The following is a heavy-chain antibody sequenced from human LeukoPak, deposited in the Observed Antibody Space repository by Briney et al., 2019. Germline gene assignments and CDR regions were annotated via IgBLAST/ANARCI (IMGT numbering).Heavy chain of an antibody. Sequence: GGSLRLSCAASGFTVTTNYISWVRQAPGKGLDWVSVIHSGGDSDYADSVKGRFIISRDNSKNTVYLQMNSLRGEDTAVYYCASGRLSGKGFGYWGQGSLVTVS. J-gene: IGHJ4*02. CDR1: GFTVTTNY. D-gene: IGHD1-26*01. CDR2: IHSGGDS. V-gene: IGHV3-66*01. CDR3: ASGRLSGKGFGY.